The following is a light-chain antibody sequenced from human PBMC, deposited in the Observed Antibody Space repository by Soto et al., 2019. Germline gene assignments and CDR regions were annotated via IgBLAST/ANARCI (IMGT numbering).Light chain of an antibody. CDR2: GAS. Sequence: EIGMTQSPATLSVSPGERAPLSCRASQSVSSNLAWYQQKPGQAPRLLIYGASTRATGIPARFSGSGSGTEFTLTISSLQSEDFAVYYCQQYNNWPQTFGQGTKVDNK. CDR1: QSVSSN. CDR3: QQYNNWPQT. J-gene: IGKJ1*01. V-gene: IGKV3-15*01.